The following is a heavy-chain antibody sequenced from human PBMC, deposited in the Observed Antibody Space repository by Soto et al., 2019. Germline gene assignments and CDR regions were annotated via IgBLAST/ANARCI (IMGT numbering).Heavy chain of an antibody. Sequence: EEQLLESGGGLIQPGGSLRLACAASGFTFSSYAMTWVRQAPGKGLEWVSSISFSDGGTYYADSVKGRLTISRDNSTTTLFWQMNSRRVEDTAVYYCVKDDRMLGLRYVDLCGRGPLVTVSA. CDR2: ISFSDGGT. CDR1: GFTFSSYA. J-gene: IGHJ2*01. V-gene: IGHV3-23*01. CDR3: VKDDRMLGLRYVDL. D-gene: IGHD2-15*01.